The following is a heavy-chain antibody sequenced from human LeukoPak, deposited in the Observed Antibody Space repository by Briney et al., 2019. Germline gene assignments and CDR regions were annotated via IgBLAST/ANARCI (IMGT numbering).Heavy chain of an antibody. D-gene: IGHD1-26*01. J-gene: IGHJ4*02. CDR2: IYYSGST. CDR3: ARLYSGSYYDDY. Sequence: GXGLEWIGSIYYSGSTYYNPSLKSRVTISVDTSKNQFSLKLSSVTAADTAVYYCARLYSGSYYDDYWGQGTLVSVSS. V-gene: IGHV4-39*01.